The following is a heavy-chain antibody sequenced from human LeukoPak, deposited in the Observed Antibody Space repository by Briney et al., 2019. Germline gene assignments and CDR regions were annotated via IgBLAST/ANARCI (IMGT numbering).Heavy chain of an antibody. J-gene: IGHJ6*02. V-gene: IGHV3-30*18. D-gene: IGHD1-1*01. CDR1: GFTFSSYG. CDR3: AKVEVPSTGTTWAAFSYYYGMDV. CDR2: ISYDGSNK. Sequence: GGSLRLSCAASGFTFSSYGMHWVRQAPGKGLEWVAVISYDGSNKYYADSVKGRFTISRDNSKNTLYLQMNSLRAEDTAVYYCAKVEVPSTGTTWAAFSYYYGMDVWGQGTTVTVSS.